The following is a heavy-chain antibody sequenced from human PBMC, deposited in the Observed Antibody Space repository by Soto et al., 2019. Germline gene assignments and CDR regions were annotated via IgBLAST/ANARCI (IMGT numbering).Heavy chain of an antibody. D-gene: IGHD3-22*01. Sequence: GGSLRLSCAASGFTFSGSAMHGVRQASGKGLEWVGRIRSKANSYATAYAASVKGRFTISRDDSKNTAYLQMNSLKTEDTAVYYCTRRHYYDSSGTDAFDIWGQGTMVTVSS. V-gene: IGHV3-73*01. CDR3: TRRHYYDSSGTDAFDI. J-gene: IGHJ3*02. CDR2: IRSKANSYAT. CDR1: GFTFSGSA.